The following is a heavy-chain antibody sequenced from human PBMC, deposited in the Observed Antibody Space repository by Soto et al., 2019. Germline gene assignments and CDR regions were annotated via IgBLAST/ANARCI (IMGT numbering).Heavy chain of an antibody. CDR1: GYTFTTYG. J-gene: IGHJ4*02. CDR3: ARGRYGDH. D-gene: IGHD1-20*01. CDR2: ISAHNGNT. V-gene: IGHV1-18*01. Sequence: QVHLVQSGAEVRKPGASVKVSCKGSGYTFTTYGITWVRQAPGQGLEWMGWISAHNGNTNYAQKLQGRVTVTRDTSTSTAYMELRNLRSDDTAVYYCARGRYGDHWGQGALLTVSS.